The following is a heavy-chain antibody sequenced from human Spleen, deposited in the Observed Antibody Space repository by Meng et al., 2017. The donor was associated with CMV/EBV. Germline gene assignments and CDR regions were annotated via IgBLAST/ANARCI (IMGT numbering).Heavy chain of an antibody. CDR3: ARDWRVDCSSTSCYKGRYFDL. V-gene: IGHV1-69*10. D-gene: IGHD2-2*02. CDR1: GGTFSSYA. Sequence: SVKVSCKASGGTFSSYAISWVRQAPGQGLEWMGGIIPILGIANYAQKFQGRVTITADKSTSTAYMELSSLRSEDTAVYYCARDWRVDCSSTSCYKGRYFDLWGRGTLVTVSS. J-gene: IGHJ2*01. CDR2: IIPILGIA.